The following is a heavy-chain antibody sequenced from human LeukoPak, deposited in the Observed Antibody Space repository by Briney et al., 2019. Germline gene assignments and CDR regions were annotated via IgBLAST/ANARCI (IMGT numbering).Heavy chain of an antibody. V-gene: IGHV4-34*01. Sequence: PSETLSLTCAVYGGSFSGYYWSWIRQPPGKGLEWIGEINHSGSTDYNPSLKSRVTISLDTSKNQFSLKLSSVTAADTAVYFCARLVSSGGWYEAHYRYHMDVWGKGTMVIISS. CDR2: INHSGST. CDR1: GGSFSGYY. D-gene: IGHD6-19*01. J-gene: IGHJ6*03. CDR3: ARLVSSGGWYEAHYRYHMDV.